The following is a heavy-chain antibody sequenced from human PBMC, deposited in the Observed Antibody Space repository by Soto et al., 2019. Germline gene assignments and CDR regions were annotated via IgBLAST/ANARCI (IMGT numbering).Heavy chain of an antibody. CDR2: IIPIFGTA. CDR1: GGTFSSYA. V-gene: IGHV1-69*06. Sequence: SLKVSCKASGGTFSSYAISWVRQAPGQGLEWMGGIIPIFGTANYAQKFQGRVTITADKSTSTAYMELSSLRSEDTAVYYCARSKSGPQLAGGHSYYYYGMDVWGQGTTVTVSS. J-gene: IGHJ6*02. D-gene: IGHD3-3*01. CDR3: ARSKSGPQLAGGHSYYYYGMDV.